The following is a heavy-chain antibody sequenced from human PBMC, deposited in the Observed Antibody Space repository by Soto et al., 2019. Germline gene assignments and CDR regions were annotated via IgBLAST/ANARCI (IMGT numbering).Heavy chain of an antibody. J-gene: IGHJ6*02. CDR1: GFTFSSDA. V-gene: IGHV3-23*01. CDR3: ARDLVTYYYYYGMDV. Sequence: PRRSLRLSCAASGFTFSSDAMSWARQAPGKGLEWVSAISGSGVSTYYADSVKGRFTISRDNAKNSLYLQMNSLRAEDTAVYYCARDLVTYYYYYGMDVWGQGTTVTVSS. CDR2: ISGSGVST. D-gene: IGHD2-15*01.